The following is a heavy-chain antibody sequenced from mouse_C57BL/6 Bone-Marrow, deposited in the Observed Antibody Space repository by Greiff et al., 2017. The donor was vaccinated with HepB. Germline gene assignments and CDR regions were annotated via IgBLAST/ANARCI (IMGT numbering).Heavy chain of an antibody. CDR1: GFTFSNYW. J-gene: IGHJ2*01. CDR3: TGLRGGFDS. D-gene: IGHD1-1*01. Sequence: EVQLVESGGGLVQPGGSMKLSCVASGFTFSNYWMNWVRQSPEKGLEWVAQIRLKSDNYATHYAESVKGRFTISRDDSKSSVYLQMNNLRAEATGVYYCTGLRGGFDSWGQGTTLTVSS. CDR2: IRLKSDNYAT. V-gene: IGHV6-3*01.